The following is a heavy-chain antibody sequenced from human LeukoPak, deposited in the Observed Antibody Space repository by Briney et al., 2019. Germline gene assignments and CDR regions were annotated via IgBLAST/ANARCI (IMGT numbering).Heavy chain of an antibody. CDR1: GGSISNTNW. CDR2: VNLQGST. J-gene: IGHJ4*02. V-gene: IGHV4-4*02. CDR3: ARDGGPYRPLDY. Sequence: PSETLSLTCGVSGGSISNTNWWTWFRQPPGKGLEWIGEVNLQGSTNYNPSLKSRVAISVDKSENHISLKLTSVTAADTAVYYCARDGGPYRPLDYSGQGTLVTVAS.